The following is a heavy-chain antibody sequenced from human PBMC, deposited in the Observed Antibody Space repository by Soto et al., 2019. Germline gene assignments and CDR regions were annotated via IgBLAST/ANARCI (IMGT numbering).Heavy chain of an antibody. CDR1: GYTFYSHS. CDR3: ARCIQGDYYYGMDV. V-gene: IGHV1-18*01. CDR2: INADYGNT. J-gene: IGHJ6*02. D-gene: IGHD5-18*01. Sequence: QAQLVQSGAEVRKPGASVKVSCKASGYTFYSHSISWVRQAPGQGLEWMGRINADYGNTQYAQKFRGRVTMTTDTSTTTVYMEVTNLRSDDTAVYYCARCIQGDYYYGMDVWRQGTTVTVSS.